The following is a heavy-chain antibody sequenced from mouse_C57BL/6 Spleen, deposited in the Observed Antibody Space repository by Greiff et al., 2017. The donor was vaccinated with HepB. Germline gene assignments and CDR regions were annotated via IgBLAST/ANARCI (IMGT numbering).Heavy chain of an antibody. J-gene: IGHJ4*01. Sequence: VQGVESGAELARPGASVKLSCKASGYTFTSYGISWVKQRTGQGLEWIGEIYPRSGNTYYNEKFKGKATLTADKSSSTAYMELRSLTSEDSAVYFCARRITTVVANYAMDYWGQGTSVTVSS. CDR3: ARRITTVVANYAMDY. CDR1: GYTFTSYG. V-gene: IGHV1-81*01. CDR2: IYPRSGNT. D-gene: IGHD1-1*01.